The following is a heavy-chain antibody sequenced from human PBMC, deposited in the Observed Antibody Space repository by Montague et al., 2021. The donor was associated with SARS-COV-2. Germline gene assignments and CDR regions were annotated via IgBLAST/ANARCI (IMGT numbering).Heavy chain of an antibody. CDR1: GASISSSENS. Sequence: SETLSLTCTVSGASISSSENSWGWIRQPPGKGLEWIGSIYFNGHSYYNPSLKNRASISLDTSKNQYYLKLNSVAAADTAVYYCARQPPYQTGALDIWGQGTMVTVSS. CDR3: ARQPPYQTGALDI. J-gene: IGHJ3*02. CDR2: IYFNGHS. V-gene: IGHV4-39*01. D-gene: IGHD2-2*01.